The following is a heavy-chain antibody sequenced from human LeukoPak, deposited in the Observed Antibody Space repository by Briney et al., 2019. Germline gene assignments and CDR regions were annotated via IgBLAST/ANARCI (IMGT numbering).Heavy chain of an antibody. D-gene: IGHD1-26*01. CDR3: ARGSGSYDMWAFDI. CDR1: GFTFSSYA. CDR2: ISYDGSNK. Sequence: GGSLRLSCAASGFTFSSYAMHWVRQDPGKGLEWVAVISYDGSNKYYADSVKGRFTISRDNSKNTLYLQMNSLRAEDTAVYYCARGSGSYDMWAFDIWGQGTMVTVSS. J-gene: IGHJ3*02. V-gene: IGHV3-30-3*01.